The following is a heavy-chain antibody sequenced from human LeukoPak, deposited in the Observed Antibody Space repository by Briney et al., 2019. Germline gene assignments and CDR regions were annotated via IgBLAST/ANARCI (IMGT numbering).Heavy chain of an antibody. Sequence: SETLSLTCTVSGGSISSGGYYWSWIRQHPGKGLEWIGYIFYSGTTYYNPSLKSRVTISADTSKNQFSLRLTSVTAADTAVYYCARWYYYDSSGYYYGMDVWGQGTTVTVSS. CDR3: ARWYYYDSSGYYYGMDV. CDR1: GGSISSGGYY. CDR2: IFYSGTT. D-gene: IGHD3-22*01. J-gene: IGHJ6*02. V-gene: IGHV4-31*03.